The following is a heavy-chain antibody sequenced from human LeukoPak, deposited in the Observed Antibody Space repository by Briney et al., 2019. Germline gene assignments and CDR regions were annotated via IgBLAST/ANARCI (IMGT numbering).Heavy chain of an antibody. CDR2: IYYSGST. CDR1: GGSVSSGSYY. V-gene: IGHV4-61*01. CDR3: ARVRGTVTTRWFDP. D-gene: IGHD4-17*01. J-gene: IGHJ5*02. Sequence: SETLTLTCTVSGGSVSSGSYYWSWIRQPPGKGLEWIGYIYYSGSTNYNPSLKSRVTISVDTSKNQFSLKLSSVTAADTAVYYCARVRGTVTTRWFDPWGQGTLVTVSS.